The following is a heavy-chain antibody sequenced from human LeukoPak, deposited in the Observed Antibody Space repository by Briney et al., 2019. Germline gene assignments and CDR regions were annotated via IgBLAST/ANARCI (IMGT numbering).Heavy chain of an antibody. V-gene: IGHV4-59*01. CDR3: ARAGVVSNPNSYWYFDL. D-gene: IGHD3-3*01. CDR2: IYYSGST. J-gene: IGHJ2*01. Sequence: SETLSLTCAVYGGSFSSYYWSWIRQPPGKGLEWIGYIYYSGSTNYNPSLESRVTISVDTSKNQFSLKLSSVTAADTAVYYCARAGVVSNPNSYWYFDLWGRGTLVTVSS. CDR1: GGSFSSYY.